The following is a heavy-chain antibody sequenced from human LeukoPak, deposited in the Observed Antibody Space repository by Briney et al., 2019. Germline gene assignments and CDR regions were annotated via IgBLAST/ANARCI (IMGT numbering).Heavy chain of an antibody. V-gene: IGHV3-74*01. J-gene: IGHJ4*02. CDR2: INSDVSTT. CDR1: GFTFSSYW. Sequence: GGSLRLSCAASGFTFSSYWMHWVRQAPGKGLVWVSRINSDVSTTTYADSVKGRFTISRDNAKNTLYLQMNSLRAEDTAVYYCAKDGAWLRFDDWGQGILVTVSS. CDR3: AKDGAWLRFDD. D-gene: IGHD5-12*01.